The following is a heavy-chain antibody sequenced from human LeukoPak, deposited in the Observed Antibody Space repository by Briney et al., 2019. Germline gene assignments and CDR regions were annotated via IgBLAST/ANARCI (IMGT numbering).Heavy chain of an antibody. Sequence: GGSLRLSCAAFGFTFSTYEMNWVRQAPGKGLEWLSYISSSGSTIFYADSVKGRFTVSRDNAKNSLYLQMNSLRAEDTAVYYCAREVADCGGDCLAPWGQGTLVTVSS. CDR3: AREVADCGGDCLAP. CDR2: ISSSGSTI. V-gene: IGHV3-48*03. CDR1: GFTFSTYE. D-gene: IGHD2-21*02. J-gene: IGHJ5*02.